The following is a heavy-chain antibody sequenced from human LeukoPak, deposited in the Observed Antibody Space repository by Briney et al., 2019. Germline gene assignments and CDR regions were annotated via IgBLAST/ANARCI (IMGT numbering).Heavy chain of an antibody. J-gene: IGHJ3*02. CDR1: GYTFTSYA. Sequence: GASVKVSCKASGYTFTSYAIHWVRQAPGQRLEWMGWINTGNGNTKSSQELQGRVTITRDTSASTAYMELSSLRSDDTAVYYCARASGDSSGWYDDAFDIWGQGTMVTVSS. CDR3: ARASGDSSGWYDDAFDI. V-gene: IGHV1-3*04. D-gene: IGHD6-19*01. CDR2: INTGNGNT.